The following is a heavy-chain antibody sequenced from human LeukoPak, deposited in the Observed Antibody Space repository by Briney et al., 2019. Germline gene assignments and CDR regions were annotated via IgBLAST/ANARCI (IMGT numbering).Heavy chain of an antibody. V-gene: IGHV3-74*01. CDR2: INSDGSST. J-gene: IGHJ4*02. Sequence: TGGSLRLSCAASGFTFSSYWMHWVRQAPGKGLVWVSRINSDGSSTSYADSVKGRFTISRDNAKNTLYLQMNSLRAEDTAVYYCTKAGVVGAKAGFDYWGQGTLVTVSS. CDR3: TKAGVVGAKAGFDY. D-gene: IGHD1-26*01. CDR1: GFTFSSYW.